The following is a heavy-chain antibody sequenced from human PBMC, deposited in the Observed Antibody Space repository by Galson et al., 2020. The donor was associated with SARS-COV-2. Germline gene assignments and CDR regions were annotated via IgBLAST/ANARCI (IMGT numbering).Heavy chain of an antibody. J-gene: IGHJ4*02. D-gene: IGHD6-19*01. Sequence: ASETLSLTCTVSGGSISSSSYYWGWIRQPPGKGLEWIGSIYYSGSTYYNPSLKSRVTISVDTSKNQFSLKLSSVTAADTAVYYCARATYSSGWYRAEEYDDFVYWGQGTLVTVSS. CDR2: IYYSGST. CDR3: ARATYSSGWYRAEEYDDFVY. V-gene: IGHV4-39*07. CDR1: GGSISSSSYY.